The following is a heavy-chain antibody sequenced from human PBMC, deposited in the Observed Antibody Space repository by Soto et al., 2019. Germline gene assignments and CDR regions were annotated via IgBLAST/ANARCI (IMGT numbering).Heavy chain of an antibody. Sequence: QVQLVQSGAEVKKPGSSVKVSCKASEGTFSNYAISWVRQAPGQGLEWMGGIIPLFGTTNYAQKFQGRVTITADESTSTAYKELNGLTSEDTAVYYCARDHSTYGDYAVKGLRDWGQGVLVTVSS. CDR3: ARDHSTYGDYAVKGLRD. CDR2: IIPLFGTT. V-gene: IGHV1-69*01. J-gene: IGHJ4*02. CDR1: EGTFSNYA. D-gene: IGHD4-17*01.